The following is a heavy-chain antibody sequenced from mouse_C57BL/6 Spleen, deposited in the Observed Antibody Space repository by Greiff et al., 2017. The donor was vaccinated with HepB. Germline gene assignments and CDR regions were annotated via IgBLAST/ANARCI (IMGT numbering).Heavy chain of an antibody. CDR2: IYPGDGDT. J-gene: IGHJ3*01. D-gene: IGHD2-3*01. CDR1: GYAFSSYW. V-gene: IGHV1-80*01. Sequence: VQLQQSGAELVKPGASVKISCKASGYAFSSYWMNWVKQRPGKGLEWIGQIYPGDGDTNYNGKFKGKATLTADKSSSTAYMQLISLTSEDSAVYFCARSGDDYYAQFAYWGQGTRVTVSA. CDR3: ARSGDDYYAQFAY.